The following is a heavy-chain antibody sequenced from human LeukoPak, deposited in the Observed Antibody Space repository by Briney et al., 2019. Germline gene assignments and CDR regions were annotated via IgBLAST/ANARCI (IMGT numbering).Heavy chain of an antibody. V-gene: IGHV3-21*01. Sequence: PGGSLRLSCADSGFTFSSYSMNWVRRAPGKGLEWVSSISSSSSYIYYADSVKGRFTISRDNAKNSLYLQMNSLRAEDTAVYYCARAGYTYPYYFDYWGQGTLVTVSS. CDR1: GFTFSSYS. J-gene: IGHJ4*02. CDR3: ARAGYTYPYYFDY. D-gene: IGHD5-24*01. CDR2: ISSSSSYI.